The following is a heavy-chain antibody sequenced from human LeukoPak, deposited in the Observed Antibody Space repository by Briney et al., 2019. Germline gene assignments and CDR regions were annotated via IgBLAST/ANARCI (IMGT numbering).Heavy chain of an antibody. J-gene: IGHJ5*02. CDR1: GDSFNECY. D-gene: IGHD1-1*01. Sequence: NASETLSLTCAVYGDSFNECYWSWVRQPPGKALEWIGEINHSGSTNYNPSLKSRVTISVDKSLRQFFLRLSPVTAADTAVYYCARERASNNYYNYFDPWGQGTQVTVSS. V-gene: IGHV4-34*01. CDR3: ARERASNNYYNYFDP. CDR2: INHSGST.